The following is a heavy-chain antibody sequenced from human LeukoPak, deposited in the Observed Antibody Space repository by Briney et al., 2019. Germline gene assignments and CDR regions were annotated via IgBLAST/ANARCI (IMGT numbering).Heavy chain of an antibody. CDR3: TRSLGVVIHGGMDV. CDR2: IYYTGST. V-gene: IGHV4-59*01. Sequence: SETLSLTCTVSGGSISSYHWSWIRQHPGNGLQWIGHIYYTGSTNYNPSLKSRLTISLDTSKNQFSLKLSSVTAADTAVYYCTRSLGVVIHGGMDVWGQGTTVTVSS. CDR1: GGSISSYH. J-gene: IGHJ6*02. D-gene: IGHD3-3*01.